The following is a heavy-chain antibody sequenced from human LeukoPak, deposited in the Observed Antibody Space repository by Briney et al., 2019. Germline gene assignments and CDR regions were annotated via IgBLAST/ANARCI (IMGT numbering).Heavy chain of an antibody. CDR3: ARDSRVTTETTLDY. Sequence: GGSLRLSCAASGFTVSSNYMSWVRQAPGKGLEWVSVIYSGGSTYYADSVKGRFTISRDTFRDTLYLEMNSLRAEDTAVYYCARDSRVTTETTLDYWGQGTLVTVSS. J-gene: IGHJ4*02. D-gene: IGHD4-11*01. V-gene: IGHV3-53*05. CDR1: GFTVSSNY. CDR2: IYSGGST.